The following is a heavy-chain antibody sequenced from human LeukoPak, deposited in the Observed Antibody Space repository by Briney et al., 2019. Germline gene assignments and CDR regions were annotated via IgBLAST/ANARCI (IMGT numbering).Heavy chain of an antibody. CDR1: GFTFNSSA. J-gene: IGHJ4*02. Sequence: GSLRLSCAASGFTFNSSAMSWVRQAPGKGLEWVSAISGSGGSTYYADSVKGRFTISRDNSKNTLYLQMNSLRVEDTAVYYCAKAAPCTVTFFDYWGQGTLVTVSS. CDR2: ISGSGGST. CDR3: AKAAPCTVTFFDY. D-gene: IGHD4-17*01. V-gene: IGHV3-23*01.